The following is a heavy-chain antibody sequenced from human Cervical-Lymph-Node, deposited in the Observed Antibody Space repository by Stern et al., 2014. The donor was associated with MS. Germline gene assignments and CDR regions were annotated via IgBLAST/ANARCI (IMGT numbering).Heavy chain of an antibody. CDR3: AKDWGPGGYAGVN. V-gene: IGHV3-23*04. CDR1: GFTFSSYS. CDR2: ITGSGSP. D-gene: IGHD5-12*01. Sequence: VQLVESGGGLVQPGGSLKLSCAASGFTFSSYSMSWVRQVPGMGLDWVSVITGSGSPYYADSVKGRFTISRDNSKNTLYLEMNSLRAEDTALYYCAKDWGPGGYAGVNWGQGTLVTVSS. J-gene: IGHJ4*02.